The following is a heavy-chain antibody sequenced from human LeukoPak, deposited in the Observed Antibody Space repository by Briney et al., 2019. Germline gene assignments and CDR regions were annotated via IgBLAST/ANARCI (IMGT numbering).Heavy chain of an antibody. J-gene: IGHJ6*03. CDR2: ISSSSTTI. Sequence: GGSLRLSCAASGFIFSSYSMKWVRQAPGKGLEWVSYISSSSTTIYYADSVKGRFTISRDNAKNSLYLQMNSLRAEDTAVYYCAKVTVTNYYYYYMDVWGKGTTVTISS. CDR1: GFIFSSYS. CDR3: AKVTVTNYYYYYMDV. V-gene: IGHV3-48*01. D-gene: IGHD4-11*01.